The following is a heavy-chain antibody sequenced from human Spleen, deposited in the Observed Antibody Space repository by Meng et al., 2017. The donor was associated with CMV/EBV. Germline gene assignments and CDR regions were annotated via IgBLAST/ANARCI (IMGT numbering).Heavy chain of an antibody. CDR3: ARGDIVATVGLWFDP. D-gene: IGHD5-12*01. CDR1: GCSVGSSNYD. V-gene: IGHV4-39*07. Sequence: GCSVGSSNYDWGWIRQPPGKGLEWIGTIYYSGSTFYNPSLKSRVTMSGDTSKNQISLKLRSVTAADAAVYYCARGDIVATVGLWFDPWGQGTLVTVSS. J-gene: IGHJ5*02. CDR2: IYYSGST.